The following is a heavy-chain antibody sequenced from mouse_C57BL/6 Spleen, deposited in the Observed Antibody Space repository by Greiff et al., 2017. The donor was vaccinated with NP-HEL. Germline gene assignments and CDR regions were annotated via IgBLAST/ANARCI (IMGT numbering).Heavy chain of an antibody. V-gene: IGHV1-62-2*01. CDR1: GYTFTEYT. CDR2: FYPGSGSI. J-gene: IGHJ4*01. Sequence: VQLQQSGAELVKPGASVKLSCKASGYTFTEYTIHWVKQRSGQGLEWIGWFYPGSGSIKYNEKFKDKATLTADKSSSTVYMELSRLTSEDSAVYFCARHEGYGNYPYYAMDYWGQGTSDTVSS. D-gene: IGHD2-10*02. CDR3: ARHEGYGNYPYYAMDY.